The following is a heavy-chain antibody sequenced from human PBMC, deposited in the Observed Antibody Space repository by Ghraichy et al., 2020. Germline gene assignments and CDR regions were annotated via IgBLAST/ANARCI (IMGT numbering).Heavy chain of an antibody. D-gene: IGHD2-2*03. CDR3: ARVDIVVVPAAMAPIYYYYMDV. Sequence: SETLSLTCTVSGGSISSSSYYWGWIRQPPGKGLEWIGSIYYSGSTYYNPSLKSRVTISVDTSKNQFSLKLSSVTAADTAVYYCARVDIVVVPAAMAPIYYYYMDVWGKGTTVTVSS. J-gene: IGHJ6*03. CDR1: GGSISSSSYY. CDR2: IYYSGST. V-gene: IGHV4-39*07.